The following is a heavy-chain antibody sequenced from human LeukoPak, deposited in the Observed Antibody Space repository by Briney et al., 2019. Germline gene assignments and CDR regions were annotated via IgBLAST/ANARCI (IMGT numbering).Heavy chain of an antibody. CDR1: GFTFSSYS. D-gene: IGHD1-26*01. J-gene: IGHJ4*02. Sequence: GGSLRLSCAASGFTFSSYSMNWVRQAPGKGLEWVSSISSSSSYIYYADSVKGRFTNSRDNAKNSLYPQMNSLRAEDTAVYYCAREGSSGTYRRYYFDYWGQGTLVTVSS. CDR2: ISSSSSYI. V-gene: IGHV3-21*01. CDR3: AREGSSGTYRRYYFDY.